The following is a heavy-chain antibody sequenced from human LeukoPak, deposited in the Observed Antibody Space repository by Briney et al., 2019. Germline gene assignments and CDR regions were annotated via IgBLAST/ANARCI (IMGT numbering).Heavy chain of an antibody. CDR3: ASSHLVYDYGDPDAFDI. CDR2: IIPIFGTA. Sequence: ASVKVSCKASGGTFSSYAISWVRQAPGQGLEWMGGIIPIFGTANYAQKFQGRVTITADESTRTAYMDLSSLRSEDTAVYYCASSHLVYDYGDPDAFDIWGQGTMVTVSS. J-gene: IGHJ3*02. V-gene: IGHV1-69*13. CDR1: GGTFSSYA. D-gene: IGHD4-17*01.